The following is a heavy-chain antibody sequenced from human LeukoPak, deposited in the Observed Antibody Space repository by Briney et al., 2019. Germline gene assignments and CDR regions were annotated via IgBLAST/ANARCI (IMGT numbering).Heavy chain of an antibody. CDR3: ARNDYGQYYFDY. Sequence: GGSLRLSCAASGFTVSSNYMSWVRQAPGKGLEWVSYISSSSTIYYADSVKGRFTISRDNAKNSLYLQMNSLRAEDTAVYYCARNDYGQYYFDYWGQGTLVTVSS. CDR2: ISSSSTI. V-gene: IGHV3-69-1*01. J-gene: IGHJ4*02. D-gene: IGHD4-17*01. CDR1: GFTVSSNY.